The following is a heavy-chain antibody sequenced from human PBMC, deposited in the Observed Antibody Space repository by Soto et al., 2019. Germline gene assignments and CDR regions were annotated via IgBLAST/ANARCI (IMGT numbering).Heavy chain of an antibody. CDR3: ATTDGYSGYDYYFDY. V-gene: IGHV4-59*01. CDR2: IYYSGST. CDR1: GGSISSYY. J-gene: IGHJ4*02. D-gene: IGHD5-12*01. Sequence: SETLSLTCTVSGGSISSYYWSWIRQPPGKGLEWIGYIYYSGSTNYNPSLKSRVTISVDTSKNQFSLKLSSVTAADTAVYYCATTDGYSGYDYYFDYWGRGTLVTVSS.